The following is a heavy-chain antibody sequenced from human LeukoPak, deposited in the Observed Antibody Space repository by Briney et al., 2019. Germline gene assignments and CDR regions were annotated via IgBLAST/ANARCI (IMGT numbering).Heavy chain of an antibody. Sequence: SETLSLTCTVSGGSISSYYWSWIRQPPGKGLEWIGYIYYSGSTNYNPSLKGRVTISVDTSKNQFSLKLSSVTAADTAVYYCARDGSVAGYFQHWGQGTLVTVSS. J-gene: IGHJ1*01. D-gene: IGHD6-19*01. V-gene: IGHV4-59*01. CDR2: IYYSGST. CDR1: GGSISSYY. CDR3: ARDGSVAGYFQH.